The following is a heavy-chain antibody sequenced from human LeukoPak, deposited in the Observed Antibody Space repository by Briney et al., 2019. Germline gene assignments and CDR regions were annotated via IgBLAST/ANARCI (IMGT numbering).Heavy chain of an antibody. CDR2: IIPIFGTA. V-gene: IGHV1-69*05. J-gene: IGHJ5*02. CDR1: GGTFSSYA. D-gene: IGHD6-19*01. Sequence: GASVKVSCKASGGTFSSYAISWVRQAPGQGLEWMGRIIPIFGTANYAQKFQGRVTITTDESTSTAYMELSSLRSEDTAVYYCARDPVGAVAGTFAWKNWFDPWGQGTLVTVSS. CDR3: ARDPVGAVAGTFAWKNWFDP.